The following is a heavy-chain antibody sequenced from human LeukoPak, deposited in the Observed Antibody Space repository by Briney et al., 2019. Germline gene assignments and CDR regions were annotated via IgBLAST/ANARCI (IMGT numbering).Heavy chain of an antibody. CDR1: GFTFSSYW. CDR2: IKQDGSEK. D-gene: IGHD2-21*02. Sequence: GGSLRLSCAASGFTFSSYWMSWVRQAPGKGLEWVANIKQDGSEKYYVDSVKGRFTISRDNAKNSLYLQMNSLRAGDTAVYYCARVRDCCGDCYSSIFGWFDPWGQGTLVTVSS. J-gene: IGHJ5*02. CDR3: ARVRDCCGDCYSSIFGWFDP. V-gene: IGHV3-7*01.